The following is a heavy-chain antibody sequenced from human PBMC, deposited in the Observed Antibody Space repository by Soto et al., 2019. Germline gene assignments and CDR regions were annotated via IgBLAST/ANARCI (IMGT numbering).Heavy chain of an antibody. V-gene: IGHV3-23*01. D-gene: IGHD5-12*01. J-gene: IGHJ4*02. CDR3: AKDRVSSYMGYDGYFAC. CDR1: GFTFSSYA. CDR2: ISASGDGT. Sequence: PGGSLRLSCTASGFTFSSYAMSWVRQAPGKGLEWVSSISASGDGTYYADSVKGRFTISRDSSKKTLYLQMNSLRAEDTALYYCAKDRVSSYMGYDGYFACWGQGSLVTVSS.